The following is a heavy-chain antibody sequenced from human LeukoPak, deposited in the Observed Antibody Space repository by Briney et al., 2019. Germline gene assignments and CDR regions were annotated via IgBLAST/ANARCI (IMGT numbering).Heavy chain of an antibody. CDR1: GESFSGYF. V-gene: IGHV4-34*01. J-gene: IGHJ4*02. CDR2: INHSGYT. D-gene: IGHD1-26*01. CDR3: ARDVGTYPYIFDY. Sequence: PSETLSLTCAVYGESFSGYFWSWIRQPPGKGLEWIGEINHSGYTNYNPSLKSRVTISVDTSKKQLSLRLNSVTAADTAVYYCARDVGTYPYIFDYWSQGILVTVSS.